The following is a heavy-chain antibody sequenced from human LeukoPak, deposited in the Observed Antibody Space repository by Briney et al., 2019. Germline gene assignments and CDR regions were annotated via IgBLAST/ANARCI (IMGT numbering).Heavy chain of an antibody. V-gene: IGHV3-33*01. D-gene: IGHD3-10*01. J-gene: IGHJ6*02. Sequence: GGSLRLSCAASGFTFSSYGMHWVRQAPGKGLEWVAVIWYDGSNKYYADSVKGRFTISRDNAKNSLYLQMNSLRAEDTAVYYCARDQYYYGSGAYYYYGMDVWGQGTTVTVSS. CDR2: IWYDGSNK. CDR3: ARDQYYYGSGAYYYYGMDV. CDR1: GFTFSSYG.